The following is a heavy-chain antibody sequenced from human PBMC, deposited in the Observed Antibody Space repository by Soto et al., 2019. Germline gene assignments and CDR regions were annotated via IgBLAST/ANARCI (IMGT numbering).Heavy chain of an antibody. CDR1: GGTFSSYT. CDR3: ARNSCTNGVCYLDY. Sequence: QVQLVQSGAEVKKPGSSVKVSCKASGGTFSSYTISWVRQAPGQGLEWMGRIIPILGIANYAQKVQGRVTITADKSTSTAYMELSSLRSEDTAVYYCARNSCTNGVCYLDYWGQGTLVTVSS. J-gene: IGHJ4*02. V-gene: IGHV1-69*02. CDR2: IIPILGIA. D-gene: IGHD2-8*01.